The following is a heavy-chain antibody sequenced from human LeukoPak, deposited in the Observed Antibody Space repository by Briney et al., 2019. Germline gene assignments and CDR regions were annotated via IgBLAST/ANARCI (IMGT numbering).Heavy chain of an antibody. CDR3: ARAYYDILTGYRGPNWFDP. Sequence: SETLSLTCAVYGGSFSGYYWSWIRQPPGKGLEWIGEINHSGSTNYNPSLKSRVTISVDTSKNKFSLKLSSVTAADTAVYYCARAYYDILTGYRGPNWFDPWGQGTLVTVSS. V-gene: IGHV4-34*01. CDR1: GGSFSGYY. CDR2: INHSGST. J-gene: IGHJ5*02. D-gene: IGHD3-9*01.